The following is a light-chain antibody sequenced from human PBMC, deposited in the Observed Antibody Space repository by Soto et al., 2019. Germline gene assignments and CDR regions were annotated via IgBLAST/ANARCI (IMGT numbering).Light chain of an antibody. CDR1: SGHSSYV. CDR3: QTWASGIRV. V-gene: IGLV4-69*01. J-gene: IGLJ3*02. Sequence: QPVLTQSPSASASLGASVKLTCTLSSGHSSYVIAWHQQQPERSPRYLMTLNSDGSHSKGDGIPDCFSGSSSGAERSLTISGLQSEDEADYYCQTWASGIRVFGGGTKLTVL. CDR2: LNSDGSH.